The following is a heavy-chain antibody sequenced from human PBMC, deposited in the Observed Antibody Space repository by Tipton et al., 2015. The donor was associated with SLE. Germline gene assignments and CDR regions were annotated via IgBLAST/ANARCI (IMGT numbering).Heavy chain of an antibody. D-gene: IGHD7-27*01. CDR3: VRGPWAYYYYMDV. CDR1: GGSISRYF. J-gene: IGHJ6*03. CDR2: LYYSGST. V-gene: IGHV4-59*01. Sequence: LRLSCTVSGGSISRYFWSWIRQSPGKGLEWVGYLYYSGSTAYNPSLKSRATISEDTSKNQFSLRLSSVTAADTAVYYCVRGPWAYYYYMDVWGKGTKVTVSS.